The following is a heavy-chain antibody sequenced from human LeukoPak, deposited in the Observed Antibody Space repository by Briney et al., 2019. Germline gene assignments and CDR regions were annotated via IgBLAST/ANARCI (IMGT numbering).Heavy chain of an antibody. CDR3: ARDITMVRGVYYYYYGMDV. Sequence: PSETLSLTCTVSGGSISSYYWSWIRQPPGKGLEWIGYIYYSGSTNYNPSLKSRVTISVDTSKNQFSLKLSSVTAADTAVYYCARDITMVRGVYYYYYGMDVWGQGTTVTVSS. J-gene: IGHJ6*02. CDR1: GGSISSYY. CDR2: IYYSGST. V-gene: IGHV4-59*01. D-gene: IGHD3-10*01.